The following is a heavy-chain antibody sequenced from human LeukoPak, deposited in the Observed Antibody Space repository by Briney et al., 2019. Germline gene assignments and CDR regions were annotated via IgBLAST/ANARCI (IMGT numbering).Heavy chain of an antibody. D-gene: IGHD3-3*01. V-gene: IGHV3-21*01. CDR1: GFTFSSYS. Sequence: GGSLRLSCAASGFTFSSYSMNWVRQAPGKGLEWVSSISSSSSYIYYADSVKGRFTISRDNAKNSLYLQMNSLRVEDTAVYYCARVGLATYDFWSERNYFDYWGQGTLVTVSS. CDR2: ISSSSSYI. J-gene: IGHJ4*02. CDR3: ARVGLATYDFWSERNYFDY.